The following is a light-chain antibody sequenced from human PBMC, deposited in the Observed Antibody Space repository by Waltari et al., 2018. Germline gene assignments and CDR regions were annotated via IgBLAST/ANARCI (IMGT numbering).Light chain of an antibody. J-gene: IGKJ1*01. Sequence: DTVMTQSQASLTASLGERDTINCKSGKTILLSSDKENYLHWYRPKPGQPPKLLIRCASTREPGVPDRFSGSGSGTDFTLTISSLQAEDVAVYYCHQYSSTPWTFGQGTKVEVK. V-gene: IGKV4-1*01. CDR3: HQYSSTPWT. CDR1: KTILLSSDKENY. CDR2: CAS.